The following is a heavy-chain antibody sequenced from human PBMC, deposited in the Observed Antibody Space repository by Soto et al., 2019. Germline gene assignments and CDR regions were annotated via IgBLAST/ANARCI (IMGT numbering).Heavy chain of an antibody. CDR1: GFTFSSYW. J-gene: IGHJ4*02. Sequence: EVQLVESGGGLVQPGGSLRLSCAASGFTFSSYWMSWVRQAPGKGLEWVANIKQDGSEKYYVDSVKGRFTISRDNAKNSLYLKMNSLRAEDTAVYYGARDPISAAAGLFDYWGQGTLVTVSS. D-gene: IGHD6-13*01. V-gene: IGHV3-7*01. CDR3: ARDPISAAAGLFDY. CDR2: IKQDGSEK.